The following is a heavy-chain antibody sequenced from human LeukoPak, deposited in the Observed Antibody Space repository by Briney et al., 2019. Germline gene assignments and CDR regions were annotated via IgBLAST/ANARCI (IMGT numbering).Heavy chain of an antibody. CDR3: ARDRVSGGDWFDP. CDR2: ISSSSSTI. CDR1: GFTFSSYS. Sequence: GGSLRLSCAASGFTFSSYSMNWVRQAPGKGLEWVSYISSSSSTIYYADSVKGRFTISRDNAKNSLYLQMNSLRAEDTAVYYCARDRVSGGDWFDPWGQGTLVTVSS. D-gene: IGHD3-10*01. V-gene: IGHV3-48*04. J-gene: IGHJ5*02.